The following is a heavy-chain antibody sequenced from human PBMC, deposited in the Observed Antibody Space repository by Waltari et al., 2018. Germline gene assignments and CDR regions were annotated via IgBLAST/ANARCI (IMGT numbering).Heavy chain of an antibody. V-gene: IGHV1-46*01. CDR3: ARNLVVVAATREWWFDP. J-gene: IGHJ5*02. CDR2: INPSGGST. D-gene: IGHD2-15*01. CDR1: GYGFTTNY. Sequence: LVQSGAELKKPGAPWKVSCKESGYGFTTNYIHCVRQAPVQGLEWRVIINPSGGSTSYAQKFQGRVTMTRDTSTSTVYMELSSLRSEDTAVYYCARNLVVVAATREWWFDPWGQGTLVTVSS.